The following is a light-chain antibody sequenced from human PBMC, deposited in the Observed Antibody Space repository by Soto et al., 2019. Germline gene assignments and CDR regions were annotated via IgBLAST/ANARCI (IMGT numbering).Light chain of an antibody. CDR2: GVS. CDR3: SSYTRSSALQV. V-gene: IGLV2-14*01. CDR1: ISDFVVYNY. J-gene: IGLJ1*01. Sequence: QSVLTQPASVSGSPGQSITISCTGAISDFVVYNYVSWYQQHPGKAPKLMIYGVSNRPSGVSNRFSGSKSGNTASLTISGLQAEDEADYYCSSYTRSSALQVFGTGTKAAVL.